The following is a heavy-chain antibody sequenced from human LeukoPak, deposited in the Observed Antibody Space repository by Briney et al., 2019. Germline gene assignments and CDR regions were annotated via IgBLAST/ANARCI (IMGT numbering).Heavy chain of an antibody. Sequence: PSETLSLTCAVYGGSFSGYYWSWIRQPPGKGLEWIGEINHSGSTNYNPSLKSRVTISVDTSKNQFSLKLSSVTAADTAVYYCKLQPFDAFDIWGQGTMVTVSS. CDR2: INHSGST. CDR1: GGSFSGYY. D-gene: IGHD2-21*01. CDR3: KLQPFDAFDI. V-gene: IGHV4-34*03. J-gene: IGHJ3*02.